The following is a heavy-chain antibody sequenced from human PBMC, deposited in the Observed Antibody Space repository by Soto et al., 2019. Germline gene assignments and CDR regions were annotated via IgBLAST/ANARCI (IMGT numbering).Heavy chain of an antibody. V-gene: IGHV3-33*01. CDR3: ARDDDTSSHYGMLV. J-gene: IGHJ4*02. Sequence: RLSCAAPGFSFTRYGFHWVRQAPGKGLEWLAVIWYDGSREYYVESVKGRFTVSRDNSKTTVYLQMNSLRAEDTALYYCARDDDTSSHYGMLVWGQGSQVTVSS. D-gene: IGHD3-22*01. CDR1: GFSFTRYG. CDR2: IWYDGSRE.